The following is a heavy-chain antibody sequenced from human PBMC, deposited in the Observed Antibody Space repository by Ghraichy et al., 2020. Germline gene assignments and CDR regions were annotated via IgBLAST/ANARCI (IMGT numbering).Heavy chain of an antibody. CDR1: GFTFSSYS. Sequence: GGSLRLSCAASGFTFSSYSMNWVRQAPGKGLEWVSYISSSSSTIYYADSVKGRFTISRDNAKNSLYLQMNSLRDEDTAVYYCARDPLHYGSGKGVDYWGQGTLVTVSS. D-gene: IGHD3-10*01. CDR3: ARDPLHYGSGKGVDY. CDR2: ISSSSSTI. J-gene: IGHJ4*02. V-gene: IGHV3-48*02.